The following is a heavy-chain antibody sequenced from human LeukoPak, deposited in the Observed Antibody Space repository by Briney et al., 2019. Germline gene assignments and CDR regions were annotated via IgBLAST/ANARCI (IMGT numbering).Heavy chain of an antibody. Sequence: SETLSLTCTVSGGSISSGGYYWSWIRQHPGKGPEWIGYIYYSGSTYYNPSLKSRVTISVDTSKNQFSLKLSSVTAADTAVYYCARVLTYCSGGSCYSNWFDPWGQGTLVTVSS. CDR1: GGSISSGGYY. D-gene: IGHD2-15*01. CDR3: ARVLTYCSGGSCYSNWFDP. J-gene: IGHJ5*02. CDR2: IYYSGST. V-gene: IGHV4-31*03.